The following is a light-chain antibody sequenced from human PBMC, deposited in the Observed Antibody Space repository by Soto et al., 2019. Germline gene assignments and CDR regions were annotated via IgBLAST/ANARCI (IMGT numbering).Light chain of an antibody. J-gene: IGKJ1*01. CDR3: MQAIDIPWT. V-gene: IGKV2-29*03. Sequence: ILMTQTPLSLSIIPGQTSSISCSSSQSLLHSDGKTYFYWYVQKAGQAPQPLIYEVSNRFSGVPERFSGSGSRTDFTLKISRVEADDVGIYYCMQAIDIPWTFGQGTKVDI. CDR1: QSLLHSDGKTY. CDR2: EVS.